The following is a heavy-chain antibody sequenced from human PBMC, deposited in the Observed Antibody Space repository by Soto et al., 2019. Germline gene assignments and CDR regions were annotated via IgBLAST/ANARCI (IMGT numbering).Heavy chain of an antibody. CDR3: AGASPYHHYGMDV. CDR2: IIPIFGTA. J-gene: IGHJ6*02. Sequence: QVQLVQSGAEVKKPGSSVKVSCKASGGTFSSYAISWVRQAPGQGLEWMGGIIPIFGTANYAQKFQGRVTSTADESTGTAYMGLSSLRSEGTAVDYWAGASPYHHYGMDVWGQGATVTVSS. V-gene: IGHV1-69*01. CDR1: GGTFSSYA.